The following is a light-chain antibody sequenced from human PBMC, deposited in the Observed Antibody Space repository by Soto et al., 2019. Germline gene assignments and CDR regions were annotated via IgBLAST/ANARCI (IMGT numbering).Light chain of an antibody. Sequence: DIQMTQSPSSLSASVGDRVTITCGASQSISNYLNWYQQKPGKAPNLLIYAASSLQSGVPSRFSGRGSGTDFTLTISSLQPEDFATYFCQQSYSTPRTFGQGTKVDIK. CDR1: QSISNY. V-gene: IGKV1-39*01. CDR2: AAS. J-gene: IGKJ1*01. CDR3: QQSYSTPRT.